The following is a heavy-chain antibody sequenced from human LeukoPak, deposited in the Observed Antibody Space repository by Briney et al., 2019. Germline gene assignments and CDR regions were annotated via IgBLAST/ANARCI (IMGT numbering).Heavy chain of an antibody. CDR2: ISYDGSNK. CDR1: GFTFSSYG. D-gene: IGHD2-21*02. J-gene: IGHJ4*02. V-gene: IGHV3-30*18. CDR3: AKGRQVTAVDFDY. Sequence: GRSLRLSCAASGFTFSSYGMHWVRQAPGKGLEWVAVISYDGSNKYYADSVKGRFTISRDNSKKTLYLQMNSLRAEDTAVYYCAKGRQVTAVDFDYWGQGTLVTVSS.